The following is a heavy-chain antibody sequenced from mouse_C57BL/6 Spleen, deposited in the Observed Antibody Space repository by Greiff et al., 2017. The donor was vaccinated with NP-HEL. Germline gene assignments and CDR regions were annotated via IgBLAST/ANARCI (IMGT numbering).Heavy chain of an antibody. CDR3: ARLGWDYAMDY. Sequence: DVQLVESGGGLVKPGGSLKLSCAASGFTFSDYGMHWVRQAPEKGLEWVAYISSGSSTIYYADTVKGRFTISRDNAKNTLCLQMTSLRSEDTAMYYCARLGWDYAMDYWGQGTSVTVSS. D-gene: IGHD1-1*02. V-gene: IGHV5-17*01. CDR1: GFTFSDYG. J-gene: IGHJ4*01. CDR2: ISSGSSTI.